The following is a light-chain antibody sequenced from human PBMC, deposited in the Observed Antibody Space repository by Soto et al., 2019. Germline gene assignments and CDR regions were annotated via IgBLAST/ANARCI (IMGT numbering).Light chain of an antibody. CDR3: QQRGSWPPT. V-gene: IGKV3-11*01. Sequence: EVVLTQSPATLSLSPGERATLSCRASQSVSSYLAWYQQKPGQAPRLLLYSASDRAAGIPARFSGSGSGTDFTLTISCLEPEDSAVYYCQQRGSWPPTFGGGTKVEIK. J-gene: IGKJ4*01. CDR1: QSVSSY. CDR2: SAS.